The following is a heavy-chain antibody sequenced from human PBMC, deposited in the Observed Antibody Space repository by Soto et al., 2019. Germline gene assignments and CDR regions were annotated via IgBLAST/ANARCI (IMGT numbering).Heavy chain of an antibody. Sequence: QVQLVQSGAEVKKPGSSVKVSCKASGGTFSSYAISWVRQAPGQGLEWMGGIIPIFGTANYAQKFQGRVTMTADESTITAYMERSSLRSEDTAVYYCARGRYYGSGSRTDYYYYYGMDVWGQGTTVTVSS. D-gene: IGHD3-10*01. J-gene: IGHJ6*02. CDR1: GGTFSSYA. V-gene: IGHV1-69*12. CDR3: ARGRYYGSGSRTDYYYYYGMDV. CDR2: IIPIFGTA.